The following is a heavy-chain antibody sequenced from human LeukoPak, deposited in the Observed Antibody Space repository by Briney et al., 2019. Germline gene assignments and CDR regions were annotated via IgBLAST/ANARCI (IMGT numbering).Heavy chain of an antibody. D-gene: IGHD3-3*01. V-gene: IGHV4-38-2*02. CDR3: ARVIMSSLFYYYMDV. Sequence: SETLSLTCTVSGYSISSGYYWGWIRQPPGKGLEWIGSIYPSGSTYYNPSLKSRVIISVDTSKNQFSLKLSSVTAADTAVYHCARVIMSSLFYYYMDVWGKGTTVTVSS. CDR2: IYPSGST. J-gene: IGHJ6*03. CDR1: GYSISSGYY.